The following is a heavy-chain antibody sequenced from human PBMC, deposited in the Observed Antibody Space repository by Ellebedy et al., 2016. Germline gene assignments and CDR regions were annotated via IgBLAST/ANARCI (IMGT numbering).Heavy chain of an antibody. D-gene: IGHD3-10*01. V-gene: IGHV3-53*01. J-gene: IGHJ4*02. CDR3: ANVGGTGSYYNGY. CDR2: IYAGGST. Sequence: GESLKISCVVSGFSVSSNYLSWVRQAPGKGLEWVSVIYAGGSTFYADSVKGRFTISRDNSKNRLYLQMKSLKVEDTATYYCANVGGTGSYYNGYWGLGTLVTVSS. CDR1: GFSVSSNY.